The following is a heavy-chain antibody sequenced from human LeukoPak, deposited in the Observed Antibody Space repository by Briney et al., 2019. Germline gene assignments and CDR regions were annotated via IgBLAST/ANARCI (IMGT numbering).Heavy chain of an antibody. V-gene: IGHV3-9*01. J-gene: IGHJ4*02. CDR3: ANWANALDY. CDR1: GFTFDDYA. D-gene: IGHD4/OR15-4a*01. CDR2: INWNSGSI. Sequence: GGSLRLSCAASGFTFDDYAMHWVRQPPGKGLEWVSGINWNSGSIGYADSVKGRFTISRDNAKNSLYLQMNSLRAEDTAVYYCANWANALDYWGQGALVTVSS.